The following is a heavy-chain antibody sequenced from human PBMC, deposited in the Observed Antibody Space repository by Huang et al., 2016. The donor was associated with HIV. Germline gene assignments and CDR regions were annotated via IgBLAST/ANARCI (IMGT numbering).Heavy chain of an antibody. Sequence: QMQLQQRGAGLLKPSETLSLTCGVSGGSFTGNYLTWLHQAPGKGLEWIGEVNDSGDTNYNPSLKGRVTISLDKSNRELSLNLRSVTAADTAVYYCARQWTILEWLLGLDVWGQGTTVIVSS. CDR1: GGSFTGNY. D-gene: IGHD3-3*01. V-gene: IGHV4-34*02. CDR3: ARQWTILEWLLGLDV. CDR2: VNDSGDT. J-gene: IGHJ6*02.